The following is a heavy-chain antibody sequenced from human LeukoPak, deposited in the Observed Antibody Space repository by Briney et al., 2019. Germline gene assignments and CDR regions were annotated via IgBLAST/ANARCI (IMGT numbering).Heavy chain of an antibody. D-gene: IGHD6-19*01. V-gene: IGHV1-18*01. J-gene: IGHJ6*03. Sequence: ASVKVSCKASGYTFTSYGISWVRQAPGQGLEWMGWISAYNGNTNYAQKLQGRVTMTTDTSTSTAYMELRSLRSDDTAVYYCARGVPYSSGGGYYYMDVWGKGTTVTISS. CDR2: ISAYNGNT. CDR3: ARGVPYSSGGGYYYMDV. CDR1: GYTFTSYG.